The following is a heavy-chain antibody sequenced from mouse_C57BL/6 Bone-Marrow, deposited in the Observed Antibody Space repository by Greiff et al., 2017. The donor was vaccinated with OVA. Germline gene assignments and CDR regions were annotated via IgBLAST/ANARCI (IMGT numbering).Heavy chain of an antibody. CDR1: GFTFSSYG. V-gene: IGHV5-6*01. CDR3: ARHDYDGAFAY. J-gene: IGHJ3*01. CDR2: ISSGGSYT. Sequence: EVHLVESGGDLVKPGGSLKLSCAASGFTFSSYGMSWVRQTPDKRLEWVATISSGGSYTYYPDSVKGRFTISRDNAKNTLYLQMSSLKSEDTAMYYCARHDYDGAFAYWGQGTLVTVSA. D-gene: IGHD2-4*01.